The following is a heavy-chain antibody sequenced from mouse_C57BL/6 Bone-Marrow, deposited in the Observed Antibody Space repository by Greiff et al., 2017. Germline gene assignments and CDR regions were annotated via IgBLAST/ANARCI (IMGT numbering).Heavy chain of an antibody. J-gene: IGHJ1*03. CDR2: IYPGSGDT. CDR1: GYTFTDYY. V-gene: IGHV1-76*01. CDR3: ARMAGWLLRWYFDV. D-gene: IGHD2-3*01. Sequence: VQLQQSGAELVRPGASVKLSCKASGYTFTDYYMNWVKQRPGQGLEWIARIYPGSGDTYYNEKFKGKATLTAEKSSSTAYMQLSSLTSEESAVYFCARMAGWLLRWYFDVWGTGTTVTVS.